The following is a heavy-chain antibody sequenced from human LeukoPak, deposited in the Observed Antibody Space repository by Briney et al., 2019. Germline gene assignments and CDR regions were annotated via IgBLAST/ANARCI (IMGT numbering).Heavy chain of an antibody. D-gene: IGHD3-10*01. CDR3: ARDPPEAVRGVISPYWYFDL. CDR1: GYSFTGYY. CDR2: INPNSGGT. Sequence: ASVKVSCKASGYSFTGYYMHWVRQAPGQGLEWMGWINPNSGGTNYAQKFQGRVTMTRDTSISTAYMELSGLRSDDTAVYYRARDPPEAVRGVISPYWYFDLWGRGTLVTVSS. J-gene: IGHJ2*01. V-gene: IGHV1-2*02.